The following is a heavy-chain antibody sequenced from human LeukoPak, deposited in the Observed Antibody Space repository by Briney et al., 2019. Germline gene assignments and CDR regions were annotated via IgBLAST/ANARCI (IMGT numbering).Heavy chain of an antibody. CDR1: GFTFSSYW. V-gene: IGHV3-23*01. CDR2: ISGSGGST. D-gene: IGHD3-3*01. Sequence: GGSLRLSCAASGFTFSSYWTSWVRQAPGKGLEWVSAISGSGGSTYYADSVKGRFTISRDNSKNTLYLQMNSLRAEDTAVYYCAKGTYDDFWSGYYGYWGQGTLVTVSS. CDR3: AKGTYDDFWSGYYGY. J-gene: IGHJ4*02.